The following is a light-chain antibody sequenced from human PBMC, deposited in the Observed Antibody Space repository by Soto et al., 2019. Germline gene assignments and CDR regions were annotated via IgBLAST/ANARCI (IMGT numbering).Light chain of an antibody. CDR2: GAT. J-gene: IGKJ3*01. V-gene: IGKV1-33*01. Sequence: IQMTQSQSSLSASVGDRVTITCQASQDISNYLNWYQQKPGKAPKLLIYGATNLETGVPSRFSGSGSGTDFTFTISSLLPEDVATYYCQQYDNLPPFPFGP. CDR1: QDISNY. CDR3: QQYDNLPPFP.